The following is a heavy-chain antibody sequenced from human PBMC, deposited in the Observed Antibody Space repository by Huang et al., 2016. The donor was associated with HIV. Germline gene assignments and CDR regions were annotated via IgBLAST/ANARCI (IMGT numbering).Heavy chain of an antibody. D-gene: IGHD3-10*01. CDR3: ARHRTSSYIDS. CDR1: GGSISSSGYY. J-gene: IGHJ4*02. Sequence: QLQLQQSGPGLVKPSETLSLTCSVSGGSISSSGYYWEWIRQHPGKGLEGVGSIFYTGTVYYNPSLKRRATISIDTSENRFSLNLTSVTAADTALYFCARHRTSSYIDSWGRGSLVTVSS. V-gene: IGHV4-39*01. CDR2: IFYTGTV.